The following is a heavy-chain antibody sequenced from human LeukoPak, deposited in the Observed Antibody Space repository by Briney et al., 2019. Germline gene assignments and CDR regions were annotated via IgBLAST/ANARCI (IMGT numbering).Heavy chain of an antibody. D-gene: IGHD3-22*01. CDR1: GGTFSSYA. J-gene: IGHJ4*02. CDR2: ISAYNGNT. V-gene: IGHV1-18*01. Sequence: ASVKVSCKASGGTFSSYAISWVRQAPGQGLEWMGWISAYNGNTNYAQKLQGRVTMTTDTSTSTAYMELRSLRSDDTAVYYCARDYYYDSSGYYAFDYWGQGTLVTVSS. CDR3: ARDYYYDSSGYYAFDY.